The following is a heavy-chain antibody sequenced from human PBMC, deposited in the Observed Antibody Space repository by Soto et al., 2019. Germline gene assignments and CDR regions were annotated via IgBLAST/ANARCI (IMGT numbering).Heavy chain of an antibody. D-gene: IGHD3-22*01. Sequence: PSETLSLTCAVSGYSISSGYYWGWIRQPPGKGLEWIGSIYHSGSTYYNPSLKSRVTISVDTSKNQFSLKLSSVTAADTAVYYCARGLPYYYDSSGYYTRSAQYYFDYWGQGTLVTVSS. CDR1: GYSISSGYY. V-gene: IGHV4-38-2*01. CDR2: IYHSGST. J-gene: IGHJ4*02. CDR3: ARGLPYYYDSSGYYTRSAQYYFDY.